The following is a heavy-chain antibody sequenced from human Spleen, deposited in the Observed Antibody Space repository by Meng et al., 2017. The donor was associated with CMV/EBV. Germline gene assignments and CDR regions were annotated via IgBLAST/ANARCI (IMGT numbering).Heavy chain of an antibody. D-gene: IGHD1-7*01. J-gene: IGHJ4*02. CDR2: IYYSGST. Sequence: SETLSLTCTVSGGSISSYYWSWIRQPPGKGLEWIGYIYYSGSTNYNPSLKSRVTISVDTSKNQFSLKLSSVTAADTAVYYCARVGNWNYVGDYWGQGTLVTVSS. CDR1: GGSISSYY. V-gene: IGHV4-59*01. CDR3: ARVGNWNYVGDY.